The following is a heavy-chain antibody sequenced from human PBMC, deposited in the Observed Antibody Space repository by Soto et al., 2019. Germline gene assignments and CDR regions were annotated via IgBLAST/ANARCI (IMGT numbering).Heavy chain of an antibody. CDR3: ARGINYYASSGDSWFDP. D-gene: IGHD3-22*01. V-gene: IGHV4-31*03. CDR1: GGSISSGGYY. CDR2: IYYSGST. J-gene: IGHJ5*02. Sequence: SETLSLTCTVSGGSISSGGYYWSWIRQHPGKGLEWIGYIYYSGSTYYNPSLKSRVTISVDTSKNQFSLKLSSVTAADTAVYYCARGINYYASSGDSWFDPWGQGTLVTVSS.